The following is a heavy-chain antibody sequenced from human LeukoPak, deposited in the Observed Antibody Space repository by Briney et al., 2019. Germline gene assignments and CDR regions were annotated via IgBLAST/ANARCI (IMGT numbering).Heavy chain of an antibody. J-gene: IGHJ4*02. CDR3: AKGFAFGGAAYFDY. V-gene: IGHV3-9*01. D-gene: IGHD3-16*01. CDR1: GFTFDDYA. CDR2: ISWNSGSI. Sequence: GRSLRLSCAASGFTFDDYAMHWVRQAPGKGLEWVSGISWNSGSIGYADSVKGRFTISRDNAKNSLYLQMNSLRAEDTALYYCAKGFAFGGAAYFDYWGQGTLVTVSS.